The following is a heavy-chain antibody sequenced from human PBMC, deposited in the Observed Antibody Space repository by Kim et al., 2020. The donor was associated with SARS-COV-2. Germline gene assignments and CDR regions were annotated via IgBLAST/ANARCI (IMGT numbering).Heavy chain of an antibody. V-gene: IGHV4-4*02. Sequence: PAHKSRVTISVDKTKTQFSLKLSSVTAADTAVYYCARAPAYGDYVGWFDPWGQGTLVTVSS. CDR3: ARAPAYGDYVGWFDP. J-gene: IGHJ5*02. D-gene: IGHD4-17*01.